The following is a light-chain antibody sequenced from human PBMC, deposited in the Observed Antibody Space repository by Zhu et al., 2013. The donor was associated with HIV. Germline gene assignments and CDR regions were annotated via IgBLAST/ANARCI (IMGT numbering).Light chain of an antibody. Sequence: DIQLTQSPPSLSASVGDRVTITCRASQAMRTDLSWYQQTPGKAPKRLIYSASSLQFGAPSRFSGNVSGTEFTLTIGGLQPEDFATYYCFQYRSFPWTFGQGTKGGSQT. CDR3: FQYRSFPWT. CDR2: SAS. CDR1: QAMRTD. J-gene: IGKJ1*01. V-gene: IGKV1-17*01.